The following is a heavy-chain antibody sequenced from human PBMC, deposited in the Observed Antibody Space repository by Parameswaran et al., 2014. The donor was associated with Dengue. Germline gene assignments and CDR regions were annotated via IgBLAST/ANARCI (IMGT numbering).Heavy chain of an antibody. CDR3: ARESVPYGDYGDYFDY. V-gene: IGHV3-30-3*01. Sequence: WIRQPQEGLEWVAVISYDGSNKYYADSVKGRFTISRDNSKNTLYLQMNSLRAEDTAVYYYARESVPYGDYGDYFDYWGQGTLVTVSS. D-gene: IGHD4-17*01. CDR2: ISYDGSNK. J-gene: IGHJ4*02.